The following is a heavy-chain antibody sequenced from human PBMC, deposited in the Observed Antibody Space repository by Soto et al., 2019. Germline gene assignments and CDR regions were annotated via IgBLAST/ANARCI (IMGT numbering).Heavy chain of an antibody. V-gene: IGHV3-23*01. CDR3: AKRRGAGGHFDY. Sequence: DVQLLESGGGLGQPEGSLRLSCAASGFTFSSYAMGWVRQGPGKGLEWVAVVSIGGSTHYADSVRGRFTISRDNSKNTLSLQMNSLTAEDTAVYFCAKRRGAGGHFDYWGHGALVTVSS. CDR2: VSIGGST. J-gene: IGHJ4*01. CDR1: GFTFSSYA. D-gene: IGHD2-15*01.